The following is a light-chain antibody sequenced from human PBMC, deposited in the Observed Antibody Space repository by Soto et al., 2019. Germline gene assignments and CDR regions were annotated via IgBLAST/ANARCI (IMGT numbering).Light chain of an antibody. CDR2: ASS. Sequence: DLQMPQSPSSVSASVGDRVTITCRASQDILSWLAWYQQKPGEAPRLLIYASSNLQSGVPSRFSGSGSGTDFTLTISSLQPEDFATYYCQQANSFPCTFGPGNRLDIK. J-gene: IGKJ3*01. V-gene: IGKV1-12*01. CDR3: QQANSFPCT. CDR1: QDILSW.